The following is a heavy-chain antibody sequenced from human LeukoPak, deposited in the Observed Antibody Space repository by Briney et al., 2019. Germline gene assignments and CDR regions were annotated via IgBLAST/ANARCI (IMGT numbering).Heavy chain of an antibody. D-gene: IGHD3-10*01. V-gene: IGHV3-49*04. CDR3: TRPNYYGSGSSVDY. J-gene: IGHJ4*02. CDR1: GFTFGDYA. Sequence: GGSLRLSCTASGFTFGDYAMSCVRQAPGKGLEWVGFIRSKAYGGTTEYAASVKGRFTISRDDSKSIAYLQMNSLKTEDTAVYYCTRPNYYGSGSSVDYWGQGTLVTVSS. CDR2: IRSKAYGGTT.